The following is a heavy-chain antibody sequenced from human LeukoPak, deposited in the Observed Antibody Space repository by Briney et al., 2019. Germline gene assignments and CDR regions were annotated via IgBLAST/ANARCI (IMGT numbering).Heavy chain of an antibody. J-gene: IGHJ6*03. D-gene: IGHD3-22*01. CDR3: ARDACYYDSSGYYRTLGYYYYMDV. CDR1: GGSISSYY. Sequence: SETLSLTCTVSGGSISSYYWSWIRRPPGKGLEWIGYIYYSGSTNYNPSLKSRVTISVDTSKNQFSLKLSSVTAADTAVYYCARDACYYDSSGYYRTLGYYYYMDVWGKGTTVTVSS. V-gene: IGHV4-59*01. CDR2: IYYSGST.